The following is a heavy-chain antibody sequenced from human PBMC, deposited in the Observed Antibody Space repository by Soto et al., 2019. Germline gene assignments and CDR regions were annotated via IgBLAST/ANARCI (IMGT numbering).Heavy chain of an antibody. CDR3: VGDTSDSGGHSLIDSTFDY. CDR1: GFTFSSYS. Sequence: GGSLRLSCAASGFTFSSYSMNWVRQAPGKGLEWVSSISSGSTYIYYADSVKGRFTISRDNAKNSLFLQMSSLRAEDTAVYYCVGDTSDSGGHSLIDSTFDYWGQGTLVTVSS. J-gene: IGHJ4*02. CDR2: ISSGSTYI. V-gene: IGHV3-21*01. D-gene: IGHD3-22*01.